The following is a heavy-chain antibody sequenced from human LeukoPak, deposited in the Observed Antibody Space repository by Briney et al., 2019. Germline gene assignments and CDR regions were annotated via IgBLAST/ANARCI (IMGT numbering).Heavy chain of an antibody. Sequence: SETLSLTCTVSGGSISSYSWSWIRQPPGKGLEWIGYITDSGSTNYNPSLRGRVTMSVDTSKKQYSLKLSSVTAADTAVYYCARDKYLYGSGGDLDYWGQGTLVTVSS. J-gene: IGHJ4*02. CDR2: ITDSGST. CDR1: GGSISSYS. V-gene: IGHV4-59*01. CDR3: ARDKYLYGSGGDLDY. D-gene: IGHD3-10*01.